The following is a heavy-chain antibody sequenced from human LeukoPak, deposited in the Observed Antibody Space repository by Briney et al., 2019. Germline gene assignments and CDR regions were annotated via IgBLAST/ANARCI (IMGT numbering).Heavy chain of an antibody. Sequence: SGTLSLTCAVSGGSISSSNWWSWVRQPPGKGLEWIGEIYHSGSTNYNPSLKSRVTISVDKSKNQFSLKLSSVTAADTAVYYCASKLRFLEWSMPFDYWSQGTLVTVSS. D-gene: IGHD3-3*01. CDR1: GGSISSSNW. V-gene: IGHV4-4*02. J-gene: IGHJ4*02. CDR3: ASKLRFLEWSMPFDY. CDR2: IYHSGST.